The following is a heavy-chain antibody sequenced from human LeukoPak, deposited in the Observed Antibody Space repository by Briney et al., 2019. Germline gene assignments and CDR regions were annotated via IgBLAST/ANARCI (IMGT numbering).Heavy chain of an antibody. CDR1: GFTFKNYG. J-gene: IGHJ4*02. CDR3: AKAYSSSWSPYFDY. D-gene: IGHD6-13*01. CDR2: ISYDGSNN. Sequence: GRSLRLSCAGSGFTFKNYGMHWVRQAPGKGLEWVAVISYDGSNNYYADSVKGRFTISRDNSKNTMYLQMNSLRPEDTALYYCAKAYSSSWSPYFDYWGQGTLVTVSS. V-gene: IGHV3-30*18.